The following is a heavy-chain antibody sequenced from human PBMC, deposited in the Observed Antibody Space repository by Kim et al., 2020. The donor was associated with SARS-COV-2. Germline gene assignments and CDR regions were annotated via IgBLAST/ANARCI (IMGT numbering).Heavy chain of an antibody. CDR3: ARGDRYCSGSSCYNY. V-gene: IGHV1-8*01. J-gene: IGHJ4*02. Sequence: ASVKVSCKASGYTFTNYDINWLRQATGQGPEWMGWMNPNSGNTGYAQKFQGIVTMTRDTSISTAYMELSSLRSEDRAVYYCARGDRYCSGSSCYNYWGQGTLVTVSS. D-gene: IGHD2-2*02. CDR1: GYTFTNYD. CDR2: MNPNSGNT.